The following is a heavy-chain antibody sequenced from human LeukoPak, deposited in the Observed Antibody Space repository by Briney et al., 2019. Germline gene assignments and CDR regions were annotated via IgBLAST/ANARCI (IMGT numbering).Heavy chain of an antibody. CDR3: ARESGTHYYYYYYIDV. V-gene: IGHV3-21*01. CDR2: ISSSSSYI. Sequence: NPGGSLRLSCAASGFTFSSYSMNWVRQAPGKGLEWVSSISSSSSYIYYADSVKGRFTISRDNAKNSLYLQMNSLRAEDTAVYYCARESGTHYYYYYYIDVWGKGTTVTVSS. J-gene: IGHJ6*03. CDR1: GFTFSSYS. D-gene: IGHD1-26*01.